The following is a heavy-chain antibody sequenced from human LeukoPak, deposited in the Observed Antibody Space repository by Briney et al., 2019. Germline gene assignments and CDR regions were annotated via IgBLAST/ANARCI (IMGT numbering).Heavy chain of an antibody. CDR3: ARDWYDY. Sequence: KAGGSLRLSCAASGFTFSTYAMIWVRQAPGKGLEWVSVIAGSGSYTYYADSVKGRFTISGDNSKDTLYLQMNSLRAEDTAVYYCARDWYDYWGQGTLVTVSS. CDR2: IAGSGSYT. V-gene: IGHV3-23*01. J-gene: IGHJ4*02. D-gene: IGHD6-13*01. CDR1: GFTFSTYA.